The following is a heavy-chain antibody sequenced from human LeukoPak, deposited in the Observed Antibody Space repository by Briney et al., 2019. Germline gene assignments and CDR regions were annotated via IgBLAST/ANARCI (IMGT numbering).Heavy chain of an antibody. J-gene: IGHJ6*03. CDR3: ARETSQKGAHYMDV. V-gene: IGHV4-59*01. CDR2: IYSSGST. D-gene: IGHD3-16*01. CDR1: GGSIRGYY. Sequence: PSETLSLTCNVSGGSIRGYYWSWIRQPPGKGLEWIGYIYSSGSTNYKSSLKSRVTISVDTSKNQFSLKLSSVTAADTAVYYCARETSQKGAHYMDVWGKGTTVTISS.